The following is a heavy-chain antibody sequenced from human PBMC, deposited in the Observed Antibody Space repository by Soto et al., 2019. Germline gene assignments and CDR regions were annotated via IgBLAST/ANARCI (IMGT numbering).Heavy chain of an antibody. CDR2: IGDSGAST. CDR3: ANGVERKV. J-gene: IGHJ6*04. CDR1: GFSFSSFA. V-gene: IGHV3-23*01. D-gene: IGHD1-26*01. Sequence: EVLLLESGGGLVQPGGSLRLSCEASGFSFSSFAMNWVRQAPGKGLEWVSAIGDSGASTYYADSVKGRFTISRDNSRNTLYLQLNTLRADDTAVYYCANGVERKVCGNGTTVTVSS.